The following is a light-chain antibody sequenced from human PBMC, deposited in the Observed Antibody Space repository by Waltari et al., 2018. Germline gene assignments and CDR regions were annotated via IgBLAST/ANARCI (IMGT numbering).Light chain of an antibody. CDR3: QQYYSTPQT. V-gene: IGKV4-1*01. CDR2: WAP. CDR1: QSVLYSSNNKNY. Sequence: DIVMTQSPDSLAVSLGERATINCKSSQSVLYSSNNKNYLAWYQQKPGQPPKRLIYWAPTRESGVPDRFSGSGSGTDFTLTISSLQAEDVAVYYCQQYYSTPQTFGQGTKLEIK. J-gene: IGKJ2*01.